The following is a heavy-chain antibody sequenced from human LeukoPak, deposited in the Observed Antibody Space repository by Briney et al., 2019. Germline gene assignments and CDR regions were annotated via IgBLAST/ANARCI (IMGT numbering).Heavy chain of an antibody. Sequence: MPSETLSLTCSVSGGSISRSSYYWGWIRQPPGKGLEWIGSVYNSGSTYYNPSLKSRVTISVDTSKNQLSLQLSSVTAADTAVYYCARHRRDQQRELLDFWGQGTVVSVST. CDR3: ARHRRDQQRELLDF. V-gene: IGHV4-39*01. D-gene: IGHD6-13*01. CDR1: GGSISRSSYY. CDR2: VYNSGST. J-gene: IGHJ4*02.